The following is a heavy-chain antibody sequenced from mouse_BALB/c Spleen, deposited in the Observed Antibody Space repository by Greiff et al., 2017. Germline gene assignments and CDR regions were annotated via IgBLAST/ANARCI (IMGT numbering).Heavy chain of an antibody. CDR3: TRQLGRGGFDY. CDR1: GYTFTSYW. V-gene: IGHV1-5*01. CDR2: IYPGNSDT. D-gene: IGHD4-1*02. J-gene: IGHJ2*01. Sequence: VQLQQSGTVLARPGASVKMSCKASGYTFTSYWMHWVKQRPGQGLEWIGAIYPGNSDTSYNQKFKGKAKLTAVTSTSTAYMELSSLTNEDSAVYYCTRQLGRGGFDYWGQGTTLTVSS.